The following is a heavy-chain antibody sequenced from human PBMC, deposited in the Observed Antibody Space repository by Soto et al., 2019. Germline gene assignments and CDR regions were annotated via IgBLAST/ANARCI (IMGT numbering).Heavy chain of an antibody. CDR1: GFTFRNQW. V-gene: IGHV3-74*01. CDR2: INGDGTRA. Sequence: EVQLEESGGGSVQLGESLRVSCVASGFTFRNQWMHWVRQVPGKGLVWVCRINGDGTRASYADFVKGRFTISRDNAQDLLFLQLNSLRVDDTGVYHCARGGAAGSGHAIDIWGPGTTVAVSS. CDR3: ARGGAAGSGHAIDI. J-gene: IGHJ3*02. D-gene: IGHD3-10*01.